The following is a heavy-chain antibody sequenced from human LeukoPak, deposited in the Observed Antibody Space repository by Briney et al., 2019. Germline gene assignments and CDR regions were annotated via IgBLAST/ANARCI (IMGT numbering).Heavy chain of an antibody. D-gene: IGHD5-12*01. CDR1: GFTFGSYG. CDR2: IDGSSGNS. Sequence: PGGSLRLSCAASGFTFGSYGMSWVRQAPGKGLEWVSGIDGSSGNSYYADSVKGRFSISRDNSKNTLYLQMDSLRADDTAVYYCAKNMGEHSGRYFDFWGQGTLVTVSS. J-gene: IGHJ4*02. V-gene: IGHV3-23*01. CDR3: AKNMGEHSGRYFDF.